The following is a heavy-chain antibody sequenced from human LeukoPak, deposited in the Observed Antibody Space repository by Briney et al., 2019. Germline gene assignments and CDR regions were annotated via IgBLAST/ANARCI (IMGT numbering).Heavy chain of an antibody. CDR2: INPIVGAP. Sequence: SVKVSCKASGGTFSSHVISWVRQAPGQGLEWMGRINPIVGAPIYAQKLQGRVTITADKSTSTACIELSSLGSEDTAVYYCASPSSHYDVWRGYSMFQLWGQGTLVIVSS. J-gene: IGHJ1*01. CDR1: GGTFSSHV. V-gene: IGHV1-69*04. CDR3: ASPSSHYDVWRGYSMFQL. D-gene: IGHD3-3*01.